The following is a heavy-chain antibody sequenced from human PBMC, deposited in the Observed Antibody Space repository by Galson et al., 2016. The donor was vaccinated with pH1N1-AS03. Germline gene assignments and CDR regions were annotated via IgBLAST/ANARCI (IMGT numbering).Heavy chain of an antibody. Sequence: ETLSLTCTVSGGSINSYYWTWIRQPPGKGLAWIGQIYYTGDTEYSPSLKTRVSISVDTSKNQLSLRLKSVTAADAAVYYCARQEQWLVENYYYGMDVGGHGTTVTVS. J-gene: IGHJ6*02. CDR1: GGSINSYY. D-gene: IGHD6-19*01. CDR3: ARQEQWLVENYYYGMDV. CDR2: IYYTGDT. V-gene: IGHV4-59*08.